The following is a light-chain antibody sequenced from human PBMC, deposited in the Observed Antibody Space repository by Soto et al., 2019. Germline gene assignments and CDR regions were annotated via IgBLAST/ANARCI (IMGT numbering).Light chain of an antibody. CDR3: QSYDSSLRV. CDR2: GNT. Sequence: QSVLTQPPSVSGAPGQRVTISCTRSNSNIGAGYDVRWYQQLPGTAPKLLIYGNTNRPSGVPDRFSGSKSGTSASLAITGLQAEDEADYYCQSYDSSLRVFGGGTKLTVL. J-gene: IGLJ2*01. V-gene: IGLV1-40*01. CDR1: NSNIGAGYD.